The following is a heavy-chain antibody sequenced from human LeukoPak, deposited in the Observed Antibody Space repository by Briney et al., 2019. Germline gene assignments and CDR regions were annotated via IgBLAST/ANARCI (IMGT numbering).Heavy chain of an antibody. CDR2: IYSGGST. V-gene: IGHV3-53*05. Sequence: PGGSLRLSCAASGFTVSSNYMSWVRQAPGKGLEWVSVIYSGGSTYYADSVKGRFTISRDNSKNTLYLQMNSLRAEDTAVYYCARADMVRGVMYWGQGTLVTVSS. CDR1: GFTVSSNY. D-gene: IGHD3-10*01. CDR3: ARADMVRGVMY. J-gene: IGHJ4*02.